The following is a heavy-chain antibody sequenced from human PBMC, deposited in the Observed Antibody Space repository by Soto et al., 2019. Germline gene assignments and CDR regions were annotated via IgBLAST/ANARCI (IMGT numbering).Heavy chain of an antibody. CDR2: VSHDGRNT. J-gene: IGHJ4*02. CDR3: AKGGRQWLVTSDFNY. Sequence: VQLVESGGGVVQPGRSLRLSCAASGFTFSDYAMHWVRQAPGKGLEWVAVVSHDGRNTHYADSVKGRFNISRDSSKNTVPLEMTSLRAEDTAVYYCAKGGRQWLVTSDFNYWGQGALVPVSS. CDR1: GFTFSDYA. V-gene: IGHV3-30*18. D-gene: IGHD6-19*01.